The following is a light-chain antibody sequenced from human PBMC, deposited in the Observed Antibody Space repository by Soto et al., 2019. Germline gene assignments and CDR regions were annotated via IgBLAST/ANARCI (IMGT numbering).Light chain of an antibody. CDR3: QQYNSHPIT. Sequence: DIQMTQSPSSLSASIGDRVTITCRASQGIKNSLAGFQQKPGKAPKSLIYAASGLLSGVPSKFSGSGSGKDFTLTISSLQPEDFATYYCQQYNSHPITFGQGTRLEIK. CDR2: AAS. V-gene: IGKV1-16*02. CDR1: QGIKNS. J-gene: IGKJ5*01.